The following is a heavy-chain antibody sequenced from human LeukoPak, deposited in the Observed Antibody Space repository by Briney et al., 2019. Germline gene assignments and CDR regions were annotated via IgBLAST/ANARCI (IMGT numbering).Heavy chain of an antibody. D-gene: IGHD3-16*01. J-gene: IGHJ4*02. CDR2: INPGSGGT. Sequence: GASVKVSCKASGCTFTGYFMHWVRQAPGQGLEWMGQINPGSGGTNYAQKFQGRVTMTWDMSISTAYMELTRLRSDDTAIYYCARGGNDYWGQGTLVTVSS. CDR1: GCTFTGYF. V-gene: IGHV1-2*06. CDR3: ARGGNDY.